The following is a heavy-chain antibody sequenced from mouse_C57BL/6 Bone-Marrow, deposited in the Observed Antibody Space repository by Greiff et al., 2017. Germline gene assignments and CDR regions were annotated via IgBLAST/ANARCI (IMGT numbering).Heavy chain of an antibody. CDR3: ARELLWYLMDY. Sequence: QVQLQQPGAELVRPGTSVKLSCKASGYTFTSYWMHWVKQRPGQGLEWIGVIDPSDSYTNYNQKFKGKATLTVDTSSSTAYMQLSSLTSEDSAVYYCARELLWYLMDYWGQGTSVTVSS. CDR2: IDPSDSYT. V-gene: IGHV1-59*01. J-gene: IGHJ4*01. CDR1: GYTFTSYW. D-gene: IGHD2-1*01.